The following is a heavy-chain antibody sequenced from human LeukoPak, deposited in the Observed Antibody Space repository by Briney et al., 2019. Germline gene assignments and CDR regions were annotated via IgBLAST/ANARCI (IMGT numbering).Heavy chain of an antibody. CDR2: MNPNSGNT. Sequence: ASVKVSRKASGYTFTSYDINWVRQATGQGLEWMGWMNPNSGNTGYAQKFQGRVTMTRNTSISTAYMELSSLRSEDTAVYYCARASFYLGYCSSCYYYGMDVWGQGTTVTVSS. D-gene: IGHD2-2*01. V-gene: IGHV1-8*01. CDR3: ARASFYLGYCSSCYYYGMDV. CDR1: GYTFTSYD. J-gene: IGHJ6*02.